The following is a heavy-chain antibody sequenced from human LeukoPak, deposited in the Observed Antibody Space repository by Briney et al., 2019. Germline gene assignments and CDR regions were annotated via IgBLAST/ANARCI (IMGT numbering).Heavy chain of an antibody. J-gene: IGHJ4*02. V-gene: IGHV4-34*01. CDR2: INHSGST. CDR3: AREGLQWLARAFDY. Sequence: ETLTLTCAVYGGSFSGYYWSWIRQPPGKGLEWIGEINHSGSTNYNPSLKSRVTISVDTSKNQFSLKLSSVTAADTAVYYCAREGLQWLARAFDYWGQGTLVTVSS. CDR1: GGSFSGYY. D-gene: IGHD6-19*01.